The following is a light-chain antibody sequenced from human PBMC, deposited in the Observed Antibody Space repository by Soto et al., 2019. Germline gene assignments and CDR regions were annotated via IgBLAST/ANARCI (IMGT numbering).Light chain of an antibody. CDR2: GVS. J-gene: IGKJ5*01. V-gene: IGKV3-20*01. CDR3: QQYATSPIT. CDR1: ESVSSNF. Sequence: VLTESPGTLSLSPGESATLSCRAGESVSSNFLSLYHQKPGQAPXLXIKGVSSRASGIQDRFFGSGCGTDFTLTINRLEPEDLALYYCQQYATSPITFGQGTDWRL.